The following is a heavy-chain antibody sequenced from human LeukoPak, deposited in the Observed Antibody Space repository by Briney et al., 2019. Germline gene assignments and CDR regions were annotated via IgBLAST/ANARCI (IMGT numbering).Heavy chain of an antibody. CDR1: GGTFSSYA. Sequence: ASVKVSCKASGGTFSSYAISWVRQAPGQGLEWMGRIIPILGIANYAQKFQGRVTITADKSTSTAYMELSSLRSEDTAVYYCARVRAHGGYNHYYGMDVWGQGTTVTVSS. CDR2: IIPILGIA. CDR3: ARVRAHGGYNHYYGMDV. D-gene: IGHD5-24*01. V-gene: IGHV1-69*04. J-gene: IGHJ6*02.